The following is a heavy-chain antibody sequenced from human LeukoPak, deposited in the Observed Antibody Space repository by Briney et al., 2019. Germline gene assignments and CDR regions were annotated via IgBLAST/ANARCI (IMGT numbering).Heavy chain of an antibody. Sequence: PSETLSLTCTVSGGSISSSSYYWGWIRQPPGKGLEWVANIKEDGSAKYYLDSVKGRFTISRDNAKNSLYLQMNSLRAEDTAVYYCERKGTHRATVDYWGQGTLVTVSS. D-gene: IGHD1-1*01. J-gene: IGHJ4*02. CDR3: ERKGTHRATVDY. CDR1: GGSISSSSYY. CDR2: IKEDGSAK. V-gene: IGHV3-7*01.